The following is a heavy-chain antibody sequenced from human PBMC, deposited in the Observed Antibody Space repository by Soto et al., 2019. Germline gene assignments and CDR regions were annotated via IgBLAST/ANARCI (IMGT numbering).Heavy chain of an antibody. J-gene: IGHJ6*02. CDR2: ISAYTGNT. CDR3: ARFEAATNYYYYGMDV. V-gene: IGHV1-18*04. D-gene: IGHD6-25*01. Sequence: QVQLVQSGGEVKKPGASVKVSCKASGYTFTSYDINWVRQAPGQGLEWMGWISAYTGNTNYAQKLQGRVTMTTDTSTSTAYMELRSLRSDDTAVYYCARFEAATNYYYYGMDVWGQGTTVTVSS. CDR1: GYTFTSYD.